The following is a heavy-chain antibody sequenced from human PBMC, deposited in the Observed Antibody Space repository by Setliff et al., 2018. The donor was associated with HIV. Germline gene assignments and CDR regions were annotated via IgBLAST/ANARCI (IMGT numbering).Heavy chain of an antibody. CDR3: ARDPYCPNTCYEDFTFDS. CDR1: GGSFSAYS. J-gene: IGHJ4*02. CDR2: INHSGST. Sequence: TLSLTCAVYGGSFSAYSWTWVRQPPGKGLEWIGEINHSGSTNYNPSLKSRVTISVDTSKNQFSLQVTSVTAADTAVYYCARDPYCPNTCYEDFTFDSWGQGTLVTVSS. V-gene: IGHV4-34*01. D-gene: IGHD2-8*01.